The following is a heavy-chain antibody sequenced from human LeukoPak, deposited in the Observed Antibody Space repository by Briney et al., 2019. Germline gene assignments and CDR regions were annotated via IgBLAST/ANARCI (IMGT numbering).Heavy chain of an antibody. CDR3: ASVDYDFWSGVFDY. CDR2: ISGSGGST. J-gene: IGHJ4*02. V-gene: IGHV3-23*01. CDR1: GFTFSSYA. Sequence: GGSLRLSCAASGFTFSSYAMSWVRQAPGKGLEWVSAISGSGGSTYYADSVKGRITISRDNSKNTLYLQMNSLRAEDTAVYYCASVDYDFWSGVFDYWGQGTLVTVSS. D-gene: IGHD3-3*01.